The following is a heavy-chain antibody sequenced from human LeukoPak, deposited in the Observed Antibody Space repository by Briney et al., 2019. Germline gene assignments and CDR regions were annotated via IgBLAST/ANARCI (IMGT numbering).Heavy chain of an antibody. D-gene: IGHD2-2*01. Sequence: GGSLRLSCAASGFTFSSYSMNWVRQAPGKGLEWVSSISSSSSSYIYYADSVKGRFTISRDNAKNSLYLQMNSLRAEDTAVYYCAKGFWYVVVPAYFDLWGRGTLVTVSS. J-gene: IGHJ2*01. CDR3: AKGFWYVVVPAYFDL. V-gene: IGHV3-21*04. CDR1: GFTFSSYS. CDR2: ISSSSSSYI.